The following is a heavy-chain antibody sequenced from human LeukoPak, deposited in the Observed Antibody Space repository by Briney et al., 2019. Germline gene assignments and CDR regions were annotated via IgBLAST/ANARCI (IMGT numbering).Heavy chain of an antibody. CDR1: GGTSSSYT. Sequence: VKVSCKASGGTSSSYTISWVRQAPGQGLEWMGRIIPIDGVENYAQKFQGRVTITADKLTSTAYMELSSLRSEDTAVYYCARALDCTNGLCFGDDAFDIWGQGTMVTVSS. V-gene: IGHV1-69*02. J-gene: IGHJ3*02. CDR2: IIPIDGVE. D-gene: IGHD2-8*01. CDR3: ARALDCTNGLCFGDDAFDI.